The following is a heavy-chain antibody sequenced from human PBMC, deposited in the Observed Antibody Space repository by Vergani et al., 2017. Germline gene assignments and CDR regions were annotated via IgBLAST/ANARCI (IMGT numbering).Heavy chain of an antibody. CDR1: GFTFSSYG. J-gene: IGHJ4*02. CDR2: IRYDGNNK. Sequence: QVQLVESGGGVVQPGGSLRLSCAASGFTFSSYGMHWVRQAPGKGLEWVAFIRYDGNNKYYADSVKGRFTISRDNSKNTLSLQMNSLRAEDTAVYYCAKDYVWYYDYVWVLYRGPYFDYWCQGTLVTVSS. CDR3: AKDYVWYYDYVWVLYRGPYFDY. V-gene: IGHV3-30*02. D-gene: IGHD3-16*02.